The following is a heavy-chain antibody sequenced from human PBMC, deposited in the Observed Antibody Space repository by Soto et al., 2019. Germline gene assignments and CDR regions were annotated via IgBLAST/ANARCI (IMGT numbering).Heavy chain of an antibody. Sequence: GGSLRLSCAASGFTFSNAWMNWVRQAPGKGLEWVGRIKSKTDGGTTDYAAPVKGRFTISRDDSKNTLYLQMNSLKTEDTAVYYCARVRLSIRYMDVWGKGTTVTVSS. V-gene: IGHV3-15*07. D-gene: IGHD6-6*01. CDR2: IKSKTDGGTT. CDR3: ARVRLSIRYMDV. J-gene: IGHJ6*03. CDR1: GFTFSNAW.